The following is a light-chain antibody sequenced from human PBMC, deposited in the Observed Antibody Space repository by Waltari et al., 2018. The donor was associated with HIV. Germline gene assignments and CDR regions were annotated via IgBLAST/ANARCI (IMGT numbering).Light chain of an antibody. V-gene: IGLV1-44*01. J-gene: IGLJ3*02. CDR2: HDH. Sequence: QSVLTQPPSLSAAPGHKINISCSGGGSTIGNRTVHWYQQLPSRAPKLIIDHDHRRPSGVSDRFTASKSGTSASLFISKLQAADEATYYCAAWDDSLSGFVFGGGT. CDR3: AAWDDSLSGFV. CDR1: GSTIGNRT.